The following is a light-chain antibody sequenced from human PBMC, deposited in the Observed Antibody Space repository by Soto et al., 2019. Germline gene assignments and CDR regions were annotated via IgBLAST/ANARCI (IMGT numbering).Light chain of an antibody. J-gene: IGLJ1*01. CDR2: DVW. CDR3: SSYTADMTYV. V-gene: IGLV2-14*03. Sequence: QSVLTQPASVSGSPGQSITIYCIGTGSDIGGYNYVSWYQQHPGKAPTLMIYDVWARPLGVSHRFSGSKSGNTASLTISGLQGHDEADYYFSSYTADMTYVCGPGTKVTVL. CDR1: GSDIGGYNY.